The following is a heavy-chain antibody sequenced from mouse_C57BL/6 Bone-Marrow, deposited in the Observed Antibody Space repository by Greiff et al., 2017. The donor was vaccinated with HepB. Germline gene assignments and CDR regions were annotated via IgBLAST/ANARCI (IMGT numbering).Heavy chain of an antibody. V-gene: IGHV1-63*01. CDR3: ARGGYDYDWAMDY. D-gene: IGHD2-4*01. J-gene: IGHJ4*01. Sequence: QVQLQQSGAELVRPGTSVKMSCKASGYTFTNYWIGWAKQRPGQGLEWIGDIYPGGGYTNYNEKFKGKATLTADKSSSTAYMQFSSLTSEDSAIYYCARGGYDYDWAMDYWGQGTSVTVSS. CDR1: GYTFTNYW. CDR2: IYPGGGYT.